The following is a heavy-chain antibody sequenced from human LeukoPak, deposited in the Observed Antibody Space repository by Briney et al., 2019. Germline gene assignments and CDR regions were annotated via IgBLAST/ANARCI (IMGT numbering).Heavy chain of an antibody. V-gene: IGHV3-74*01. CDR1: GFTFSAYW. Sequence: PGGSVRLSCAASGFTFSAYWMHWVRQDPGKGLVWVSRINSDGDTGYADSVKGRFTISRDNAKNTLFMEMNSLRVEDTAVYYCARESSGGLDYWGQGTLVTVSS. CDR3: ARESSGGLDY. CDR2: INSDGDT. D-gene: IGHD2-15*01. J-gene: IGHJ4*02.